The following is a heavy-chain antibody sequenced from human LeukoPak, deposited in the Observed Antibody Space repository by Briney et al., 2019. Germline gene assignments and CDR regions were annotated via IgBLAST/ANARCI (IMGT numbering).Heavy chain of an antibody. CDR2: IYYSGST. V-gene: IGHV4-59*01. Sequence: PSETLSLTCTVSGGSISSYYWSWIRQPPGKGLEWIGYIYYSGSTNYNPSLKSRVTISVDTSKNQFSLKLSSVTAADTAVYYCARASWGAHDAFDIWGQGTMVTVSS. CDR1: GGSISSYY. CDR3: ARASWGAHDAFDI. D-gene: IGHD3-16*01. J-gene: IGHJ3*02.